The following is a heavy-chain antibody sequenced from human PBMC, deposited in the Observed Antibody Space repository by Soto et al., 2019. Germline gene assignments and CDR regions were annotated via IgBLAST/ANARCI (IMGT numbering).Heavy chain of an antibody. CDR3: VRGRANYYFDF. Sequence: GGSLRLSCKASGFTFSGYSMDWVRQAPGKGLEWIAYISGGGVPVYYADSVKGRFTISRDNAKNSLYLQMNHLRDEDTAIYYCVRGRANYYFDFWGQGALVTVSS. V-gene: IGHV3-48*02. CDR2: ISGGGVPV. CDR1: GFTFSGYS. J-gene: IGHJ4*02. D-gene: IGHD1-1*01.